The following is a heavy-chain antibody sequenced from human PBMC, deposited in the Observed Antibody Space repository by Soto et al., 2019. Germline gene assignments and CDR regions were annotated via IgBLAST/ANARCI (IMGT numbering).Heavy chain of an antibody. CDR1: GFSFSSYW. Sequence: EVQLVESGGKLVQPGGSLRLSCAASGFSFSSYWMHWVRQAPGSGLVWVSRLNSDGTDTDYADSVKGRFTISRDTAKDTLYLQMNSLRTEDTAVYYCARELTAFGMDVWGQGTTVTVSS. J-gene: IGHJ6*02. D-gene: IGHD3-9*01. V-gene: IGHV3-74*01. CDR2: LNSDGTDT. CDR3: ARELTAFGMDV.